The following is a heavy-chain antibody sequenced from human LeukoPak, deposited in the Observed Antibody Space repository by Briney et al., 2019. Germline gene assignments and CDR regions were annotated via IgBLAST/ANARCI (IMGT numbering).Heavy chain of an antibody. CDR3: ARLRIAVAGTSNWFDP. Sequence: ASVKVSFWASGYIFTGYYMHWVRQAPGQGLEWMGWINPNSGDTNYAQKFQGRVTMTRDTSISTAYMELSRLRSDDTAVYYCARLRIAVAGTSNWFDPWGQGTLVTVSS. CDR1: GYIFTGYY. D-gene: IGHD6-19*01. CDR2: INPNSGDT. J-gene: IGHJ5*02. V-gene: IGHV1-2*02.